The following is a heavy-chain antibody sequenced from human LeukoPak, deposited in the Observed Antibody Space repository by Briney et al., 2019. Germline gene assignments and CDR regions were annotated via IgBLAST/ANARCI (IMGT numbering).Heavy chain of an antibody. CDR3: ARGRTSWLVQHGWFDP. CDR1: GGSFSGYY. V-gene: IGHV4-34*01. J-gene: IGHJ5*02. D-gene: IGHD6-19*01. Sequence: SETLSLTCAVYGGSFSGYYWSWIRQPPGKGLEWIGEINHSGSTNYNPSLKRRVTISVDTSENQFSLKLSSVTAADTAVYYCARGRTSWLVQHGWFDPWGQGTLVTVSS. CDR2: INHSGST.